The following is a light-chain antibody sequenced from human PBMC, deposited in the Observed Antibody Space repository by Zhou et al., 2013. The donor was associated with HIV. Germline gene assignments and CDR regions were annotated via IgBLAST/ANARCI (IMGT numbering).Light chain of an antibody. Sequence: IVLTQSPDTLSLSPGERVTLSCRASQSVSSNYLVWYQQKPGQAPRLLIYGASSRATGIPERFSGSGSGTDFTLTISRLEPEDFAVYYCQQYGSSPPNTFGQGTKLEIK. J-gene: IGKJ2*01. CDR1: QSVSSNY. CDR2: GAS. CDR3: QQYGSSPPNT. V-gene: IGKV3-20*01.